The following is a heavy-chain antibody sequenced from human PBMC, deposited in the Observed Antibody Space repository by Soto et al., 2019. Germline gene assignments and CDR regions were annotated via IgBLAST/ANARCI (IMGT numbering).Heavy chain of an antibody. CDR1: GGTFSSYA. V-gene: IGHV1-69*12. CDR3: AIQAGTAGIVVVPARFDY. CDR2: IIPIFGTA. D-gene: IGHD2-21*02. J-gene: IGHJ4*02. Sequence: QVQLVQSGAEVKKPGSSVKVSCKASGGTFSSYAISWVRQAPGQGLEWMGGIIPIFGTANYAQKFQGRVTITEDESTRTASMELSSLRSEDTAVYYCAIQAGTAGIVVVPARFDYWGQGTLVTVSS.